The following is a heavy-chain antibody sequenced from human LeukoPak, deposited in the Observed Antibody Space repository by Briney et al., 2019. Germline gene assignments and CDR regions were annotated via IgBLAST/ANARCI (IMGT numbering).Heavy chain of an antibody. CDR2: ISGSGGST. V-gene: IGHV3-23*01. CDR3: AKCGSGSAIEYYFDY. D-gene: IGHD3-10*01. J-gene: IGHJ4*02. CDR1: GFTFSGYA. Sequence: GGSLRLSCAASGFTFSGYAMSWVRQAPGKGLEWVSAISGSGGSTYYADSVKGRFTISRDNSKNTLYLQMNSLRAEDTAVYYCAKCGSGSAIEYYFDYWGQGTLVTVSS.